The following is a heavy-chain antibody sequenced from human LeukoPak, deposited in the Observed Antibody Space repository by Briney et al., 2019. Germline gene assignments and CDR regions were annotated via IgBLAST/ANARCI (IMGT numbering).Heavy chain of an antibody. CDR1: GYTFTGYY. D-gene: IGHD6-13*01. CDR3: AREYSSTDNWFDP. CDR2: INPNSGGT. V-gene: IGHV1-2*02. Sequence: ASVKFSCKASGYTFTGYYMHWVRQAPGQGLEWMGWINPNSGGTNYAQKFQGRVTMTRDTSISTAYMELSRLRSDDTAVYYCAREYSSTDNWFDPWGQGTLVTVSS. J-gene: IGHJ5*02.